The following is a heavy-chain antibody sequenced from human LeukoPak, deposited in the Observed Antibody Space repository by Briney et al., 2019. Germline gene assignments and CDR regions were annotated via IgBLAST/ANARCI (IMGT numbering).Heavy chain of an antibody. CDR1: GGSFRGYS. CDR2: IIHSGST. Sequence: SETLSLTCAVYGGSFRGYSWSWIRQPPGKGLEWIGEIIHSGSTNYNPSLKSRVTISVDTSKNQFSLKLSSVTAADTAVYYCVIGIAVAGTGSPEVDYWGQGTLVTVSS. V-gene: IGHV4-34*12. CDR3: VIGIAVAGTGSPEVDY. J-gene: IGHJ4*02. D-gene: IGHD6-19*01.